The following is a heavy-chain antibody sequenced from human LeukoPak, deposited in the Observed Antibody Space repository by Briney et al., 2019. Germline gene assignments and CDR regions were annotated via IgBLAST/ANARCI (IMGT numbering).Heavy chain of an antibody. CDR1: GGSISSGSYY. Sequence: PSETLSLTCTVSGGSISSGSYYWSWIRQHPGKGLEWIGYIYYSGGAYYNPSLKSRVTISIDTSKNQFSLKLISVTAADTAVYYCARGRYYDSSGDNAFDIWGQGTMVTVSS. J-gene: IGHJ3*02. D-gene: IGHD3-22*01. CDR3: ARGRYYDSSGDNAFDI. CDR2: IYYSGGA. V-gene: IGHV4-31*03.